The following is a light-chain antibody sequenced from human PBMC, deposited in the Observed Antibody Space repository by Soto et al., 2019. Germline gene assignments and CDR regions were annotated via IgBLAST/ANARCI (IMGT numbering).Light chain of an antibody. CDR3: QSYDNSLNHVV. CDR1: SSNIGSFYD. J-gene: IGLJ2*01. V-gene: IGLV1-40*01. Sequence: QSVLTQPPSVSGAPGQRVTIPCTGSSSNIGSFYDVHWYQQLPGTVPKLLIYGDNNRPSGVPDRFSGSKSGTAASLAITGLQAEDEAAYYCQSYDNSLNHVVFGGGTQLTVL. CDR2: GDN.